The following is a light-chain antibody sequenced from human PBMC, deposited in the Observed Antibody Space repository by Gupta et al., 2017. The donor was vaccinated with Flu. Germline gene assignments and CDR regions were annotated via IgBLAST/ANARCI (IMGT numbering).Light chain of an antibody. Sequence: QSVLAQPPSASGTPGQRVTISCSGSSSHIGSNTVNWYPQVPGMAPKLLIYGNNQRPSGVPDRFSGSKSGTSASLAINGLQSEDAADYYCAAWDDSLNGHYVFGTGTKVTVL. V-gene: IGLV1-44*01. CDR3: AAWDDSLNGHYV. CDR1: SSHIGSNT. J-gene: IGLJ1*01. CDR2: GNN.